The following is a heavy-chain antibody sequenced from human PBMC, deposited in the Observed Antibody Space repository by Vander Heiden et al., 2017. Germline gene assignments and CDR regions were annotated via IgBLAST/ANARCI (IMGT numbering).Heavy chain of an antibody. CDR2: ISWDGDTL. Sequence: EVQLVESGGGLVQPGRSLRLSCAVSGFTFGDYALHWVRQAPGKGLEWVSGISWDGDTLGYADSVRGRFTISRDNAKNSLYLQMNSLRAEDTALYYCAKDRGGSYYDFWSGIEYWGQGALVTVSS. J-gene: IGHJ4*02. D-gene: IGHD3-3*01. CDR1: GFTFGDYA. CDR3: AKDRGGSYYDFWSGIEY. V-gene: IGHV3-9*01.